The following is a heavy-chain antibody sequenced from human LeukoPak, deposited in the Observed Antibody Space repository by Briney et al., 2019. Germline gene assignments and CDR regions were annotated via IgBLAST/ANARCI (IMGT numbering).Heavy chain of an antibody. J-gene: IGHJ5*02. V-gene: IGHV1-69*15. CDR2: IIPISGTT. CDR1: GGTFTSYA. D-gene: IGHD1-26*01. Sequence: ASVKVSCKTSGGTFTSYAITWVRQPPGRGLEWMGKIIPISGTTNYAQKFQGRVTFTADESTSTAYMELSSLRSEDTALYYCARKLRLGGNWFDPWGQGTLVSVSS. CDR3: ARKLRLGGNWFDP.